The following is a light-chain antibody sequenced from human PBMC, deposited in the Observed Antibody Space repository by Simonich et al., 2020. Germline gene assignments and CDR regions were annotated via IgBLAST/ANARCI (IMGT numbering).Light chain of an antibody. J-gene: IGLJ3*02. CDR2: EDN. V-gene: IGLV6-57*01. CDR3: QSYDSSNWV. Sequence: NFMLTQPHSVSESPGKTVTISCTRRSGSIASNYVQWYQQRPGSSPTTVSYEDNQRPSGGPDRFSGSIDSSSNSASLTISGLKTEDEADYYCQSYDSSNWVFGGGTKLTVL. CDR1: SGSIASNY.